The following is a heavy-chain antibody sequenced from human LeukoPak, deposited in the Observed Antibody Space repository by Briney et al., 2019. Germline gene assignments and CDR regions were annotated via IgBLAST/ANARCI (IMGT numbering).Heavy chain of an antibody. CDR2: TYNSGTT. J-gene: IGHJ4*02. CDR3: ARSFRKTAHGPLSDY. D-gene: IGHD2-8*01. CDR1: GDSVSSGSYY. Sequence: SETLSLTCSVSGDSVSSGSYYWSWIRQPPGKGLEWIGYTYNSGTTKYNPSLQRPDTISVPTSTHQSSLQLSSVNPADMALYSCARSFRKTAHGPLSDYWGQGTLVTVSS. V-gene: IGHV4-61*01.